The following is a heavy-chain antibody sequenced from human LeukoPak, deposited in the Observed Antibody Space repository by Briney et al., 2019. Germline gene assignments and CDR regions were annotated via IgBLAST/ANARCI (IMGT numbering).Heavy chain of an antibody. Sequence: ASVKVSCKASGYTFTGYYMHWVRQAPGQGLEWMGWINPNSGSTNYAQKFQGRVTMTRDTSISTAYMELSRLRSDDTAVYYCARFGTYYYGSGAVGYFDYWGQGTLVTVSS. J-gene: IGHJ4*02. D-gene: IGHD3-10*01. CDR1: GYTFTGYY. CDR3: ARFGTYYYGSGAVGYFDY. CDR2: INPNSGST. V-gene: IGHV1-2*02.